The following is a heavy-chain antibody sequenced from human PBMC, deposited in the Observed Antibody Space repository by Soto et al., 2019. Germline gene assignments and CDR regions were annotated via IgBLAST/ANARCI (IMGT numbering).Heavy chain of an antibody. V-gene: IGHV1-69*13. J-gene: IGHJ4*02. CDR2: IIPIFGTA. CDR3: ASHDQGDFYYCDY. Sequence: ASVKVSCKASGGTFSSYAISWVRQAPGQGLEWMGGIIPIFGTANYAQKFQGRVTITADESTSTAYMELSSLRSEDTAVYYCASHDQGDFYYCDYWGQGTLVTVSS. D-gene: IGHD2-21*02. CDR1: GGTFSSYA.